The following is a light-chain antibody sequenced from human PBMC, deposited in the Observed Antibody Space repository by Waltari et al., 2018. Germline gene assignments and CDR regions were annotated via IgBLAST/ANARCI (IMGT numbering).Light chain of an antibody. CDR2: AAS. CDR1: QPIDNS. J-gene: IGKJ1*01. V-gene: IGKV1-39*01. CDR3: QESYTSPWT. Sequence: IQMTQSPSSLSASVGDRVTITCRASQPIDNSLNWYQQKPGEAPKALISAASTLLSGVPSRFSGSGSGTDFTLTIRGLQPEDFATYFCQESYTSPWTFGQGTKVEVK.